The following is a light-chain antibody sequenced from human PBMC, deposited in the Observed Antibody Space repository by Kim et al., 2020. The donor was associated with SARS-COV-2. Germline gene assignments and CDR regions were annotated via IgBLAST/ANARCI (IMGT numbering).Light chain of an antibody. CDR3: QQENNWPPPT. CDR2: GAS. CDR1: QSVSSN. J-gene: IGKJ4*02. V-gene: IGKV3-15*01. Sequence: EIVMTQSPATLSVSPGERATLSCRASQSVSSNLAWYQQRRGQAPRLLIYGASTRATGIPAMFSGSGCGTDFTLTISSLQAEDFAVYYYQQENNWPPPTFGGGTKVDIK.